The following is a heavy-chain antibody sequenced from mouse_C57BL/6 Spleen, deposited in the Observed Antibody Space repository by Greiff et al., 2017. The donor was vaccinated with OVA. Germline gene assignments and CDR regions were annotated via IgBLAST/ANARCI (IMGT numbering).Heavy chain of an antibody. CDR1: GFTFSSYA. CDR2: ISSGGDYI. J-gene: IGHJ2*01. Sequence: EVQLVESGEGLVKPGGSLKLSCAASGFTFSSYAMSWVRQTPEKRLEWVAYISSGGDYIYYADTVKGRFTISRDNARNTLYLQMSSLKSEDTAMYYCTRESGSSHYFDYWGQGTTLTVSS. D-gene: IGHD1-1*01. V-gene: IGHV5-9-1*02. CDR3: TRESGSSHYFDY.